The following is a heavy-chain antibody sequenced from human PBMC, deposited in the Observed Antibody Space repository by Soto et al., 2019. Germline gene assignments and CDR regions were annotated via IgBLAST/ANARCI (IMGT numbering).Heavy chain of an antibody. D-gene: IGHD3-10*01. V-gene: IGHV4-31*03. CDR3: ARRAYYYGSGSYTWFDP. J-gene: IGHJ5*02. CDR1: GGSISSGGYY. CDR2: IYYSGST. Sequence: PSETLSLTCTVSGGSISSGGYYWSWIRQHPGKGLEWIGYIYYSGSTYYNPSLKSRVTISVDTSKNQFSLKLSSVTAADTAVYYCARRAYYYGSGSYTWFDPWGQGTLVTVSS.